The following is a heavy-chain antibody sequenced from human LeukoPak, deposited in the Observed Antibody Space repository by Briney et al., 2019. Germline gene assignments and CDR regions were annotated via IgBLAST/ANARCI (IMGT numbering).Heavy chain of an antibody. V-gene: IGHV1-2*02. CDR1: GYTFTIYN. J-gene: IGHJ5*02. D-gene: IGHD2-2*01. CDR3: ARDLGWYCSSTSCLEGYNWFVP. Sequence: ASVNVSCKSSGYTFTIYNMHWVRHAPRQGLEWMVWINPNIGGTNYAKKFQCRVTMTRDTSISTAYIELSRLRSDYSAVYDCARDLGWYCSSTSCLEGYNWFVPWGKGTLVTVSS. CDR2: INPNIGGT.